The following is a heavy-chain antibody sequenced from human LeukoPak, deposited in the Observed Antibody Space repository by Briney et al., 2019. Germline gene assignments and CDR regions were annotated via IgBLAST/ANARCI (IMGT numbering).Heavy chain of an antibody. V-gene: IGHV4-59*08. CDR2: IYDSGST. D-gene: IGHD3-3*01. CDR1: GASMSSYY. Sequence: SETLSLTCTVSGASMSSYYWSWIRQPPGKGLEWIGYIYDSGSTNYNPSLKSRVTISVDTFKNQFSLNLRSVTAADTAIYYCARQDFGGGDYRGPGILVIVSS. J-gene: IGHJ4*02. CDR3: ARQDFGGGDY.